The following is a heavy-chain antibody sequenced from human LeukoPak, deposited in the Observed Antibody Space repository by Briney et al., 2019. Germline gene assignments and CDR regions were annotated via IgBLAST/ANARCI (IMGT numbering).Heavy chain of an antibody. CDR1: GGTFSSYA. Sequence: ASVKVSCKASGGTFSSYAISWVRQAPGQGLEWMGGIIPIFGTANYAQKFQGRVTITTDGSTSTAYMELSSLRSEDTAVYYCARDVGGYSYGNTLYNWFDPWGQGTLVTVSS. D-gene: IGHD5-18*01. J-gene: IGHJ5*02. V-gene: IGHV1-69*05. CDR2: IIPIFGTA. CDR3: ARDVGGYSYGNTLYNWFDP.